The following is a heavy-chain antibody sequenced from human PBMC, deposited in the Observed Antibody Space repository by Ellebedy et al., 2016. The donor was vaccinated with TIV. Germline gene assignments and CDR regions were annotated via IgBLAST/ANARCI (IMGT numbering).Heavy chain of an antibody. CDR2: VHYTGST. J-gene: IGHJ4*02. CDR1: GGSISSSTYH. CDR3: ARYRGVRGDFDY. Sequence: MPSETLSLTCTVSGGSISSSTYHWGWIRQPPGKGLEWIGSVHYTGSTHYNPSLKSRVTISVDTSKNQFSLKLSSVTAADTAVYYCARYRGVRGDFDYWGQGTLVTVSS. V-gene: IGHV4-39*07. D-gene: IGHD3-10*02.